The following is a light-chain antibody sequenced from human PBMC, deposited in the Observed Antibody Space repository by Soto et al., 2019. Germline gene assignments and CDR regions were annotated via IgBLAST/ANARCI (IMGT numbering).Light chain of an antibody. CDR3: CSYAGGNTYV. J-gene: IGLJ1*01. CDR1: SNDVGGYNF. Sequence: QSALTQPRSVSGSPGQSVTISCTGTSNDVGGYNFVSWYQHHPGKAPTLMIYDVGKRPSGVPDRFSGSKSGNTASLTISGLQADDEADYYCCSYAGGNTYVFGTGTKLTVL. V-gene: IGLV2-11*01. CDR2: DVG.